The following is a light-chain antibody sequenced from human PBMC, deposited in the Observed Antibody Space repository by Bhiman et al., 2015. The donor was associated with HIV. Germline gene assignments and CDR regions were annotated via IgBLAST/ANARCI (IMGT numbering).Light chain of an antibody. Sequence: SYELTQPPSVSVSPGQTAIITCSGDRLGDKYACWYQQKPGQSPILIIYQDDKRPSGIPERFSGSTSGTTVTLTISGVQAEDEADYYCESADSSGSYVVFGGGTKLTVL. V-gene: IGLV3-25*03. CDR3: ESADSSGSYVV. CDR1: RLGDKY. CDR2: QDD. J-gene: IGLJ2*01.